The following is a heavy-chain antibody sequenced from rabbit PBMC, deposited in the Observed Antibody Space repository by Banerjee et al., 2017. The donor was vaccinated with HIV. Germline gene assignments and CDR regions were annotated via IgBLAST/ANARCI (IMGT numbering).Heavy chain of an antibody. D-gene: IGHD8-1*01. J-gene: IGHJ3*01. CDR2: IYNGDGST. V-gene: IGHV1S47*01. CDR1: GFSFSSSYY. Sequence: QEQLEESGGDLVKPEGSLTLTCTASGFSFSSSYYMCRVRQAPGKGLELIACIYNGDGSTYYASWAKGRFTITRSTSLSTVTLQLNSLTAADTATYFCARNVAGSYYTLWGQGTLVTDS. CDR3: ARNVAGSYYTL.